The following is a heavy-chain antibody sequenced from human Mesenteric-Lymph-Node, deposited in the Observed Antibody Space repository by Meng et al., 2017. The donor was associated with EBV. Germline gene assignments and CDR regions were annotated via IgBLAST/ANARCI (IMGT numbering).Heavy chain of an antibody. Sequence: LHLEGAAPRLVQRSKPLPATCTGPSGSIRTRNYYWGWLRQPAGTGPACIGHVYYSGSTSYNPSLKSRVTISVDASNNQFSLKLPSVTAADTAVYYCASLYDYRGYFDYWGQGSLVTVSS. V-gene: IGHV4-39*07. J-gene: IGHJ4*02. CDR2: VYYSGST. CDR1: SGSIRTRNYY. CDR3: ASLYDYRGYFDY. D-gene: IGHD3-22*01.